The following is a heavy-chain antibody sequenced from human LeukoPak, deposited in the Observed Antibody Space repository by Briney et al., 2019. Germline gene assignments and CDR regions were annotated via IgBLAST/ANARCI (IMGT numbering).Heavy chain of an antibody. J-gene: IGHJ4*02. Sequence: PSETLSLTCAVYGGSFSGYYWSWIRQPPGKGLEWIGEINHSGSTNYNPSLKSRVNISLDTPKNQFSLKLSSVTAADTAVYYCARGLKVDYWGQGTLVTVSS. CDR1: GGSFSGYY. CDR2: INHSGST. CDR3: ARGLKVDY. V-gene: IGHV4-34*01.